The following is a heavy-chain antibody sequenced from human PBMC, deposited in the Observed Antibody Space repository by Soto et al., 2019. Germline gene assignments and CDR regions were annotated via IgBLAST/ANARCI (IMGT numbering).Heavy chain of an antibody. J-gene: IGHJ5*02. CDR2: IYYSGST. CDR3: ASMHSSSPRRGIAAAGSGFDP. CDR1: GGSISSYY. V-gene: IGHV4-59*08. D-gene: IGHD6-13*01. Sequence: SETLSLTCTVSGGSISSYYWSWIRQPPGKGLEWIGSIYYSGSTNYNPSLKSRVTISVDTSKNQFSLKLSSVTAADTAVYYCASMHSSSPRRGIAAAGSGFDPWGQGTLVTVSS.